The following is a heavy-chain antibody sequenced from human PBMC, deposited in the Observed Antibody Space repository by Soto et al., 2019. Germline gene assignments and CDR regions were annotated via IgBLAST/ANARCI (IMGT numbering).Heavy chain of an antibody. V-gene: IGHV1-18*01. CDR3: ARNTEVDYYDSSGYYLFDY. CDR1: GYTFTSYG. J-gene: IGHJ4*02. D-gene: IGHD3-22*01. CDR2: ISAYNGNT. Sequence: QVQLVQSGAEVKKPGASVKVSCKASGYTFTSYGISWVRQAPGQGLEWMGWISAYNGNTNYAQKLHGRVTMTTDTSTSTAYMELRSLRSDDTAVYYCARNTEVDYYDSSGYYLFDYWGQGTLVTVSS.